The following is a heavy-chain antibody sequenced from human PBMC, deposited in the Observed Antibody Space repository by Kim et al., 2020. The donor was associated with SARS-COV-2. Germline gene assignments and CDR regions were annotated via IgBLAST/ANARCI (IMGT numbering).Heavy chain of an antibody. CDR1: GFTFSSYA. Sequence: GGSLRLSCAASGFTFSSYAMSWVRQAPGKGLEWVSAISGSGGSTYYADSVKGRFTISRDNSKNTLYLQMNSLRAEDTAVYYCAKAQYYDFWSGYFPLSPAYYFDYWGQGTLVTVSS. CDR3: AKAQYYDFWSGYFPLSPAYYFDY. V-gene: IGHV3-23*01. J-gene: IGHJ4*02. D-gene: IGHD3-3*01. CDR2: ISGSGGST.